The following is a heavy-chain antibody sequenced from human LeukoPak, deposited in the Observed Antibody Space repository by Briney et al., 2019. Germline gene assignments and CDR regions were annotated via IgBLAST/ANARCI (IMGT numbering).Heavy chain of an antibody. D-gene: IGHD6-6*01. CDR3: ARDLGSCKLGP. V-gene: IGHV1-69*05. Sequence: SVKVSYKASGGTFSSYAISWVRQAPGQGLEWMGRIIPIFGTANYAQKFQGRVTITTDESTSTAYMELSSLRSEDTAVYYCARDLGSCKLGPWGQGTLVTVSS. CDR1: GGTFSSYA. J-gene: IGHJ5*02. CDR2: IIPIFGTA.